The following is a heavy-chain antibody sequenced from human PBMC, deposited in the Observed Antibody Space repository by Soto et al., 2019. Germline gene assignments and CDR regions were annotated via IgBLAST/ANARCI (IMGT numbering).Heavy chain of an antibody. CDR3: SRALRVVVTVITGPTQFDP. CDR1: GYSISSGYY. V-gene: IGHV4-38-2*01. Sequence: PSETLSLTCAVSGYSISSGYYWGWIRQPPGKGLEWIGSIYHSGSTYYNPSLKSRVTISVDTSKNQFSLKLSSVTAADTAVYYCSRALRVVVTVITGPTQFDPWGQGTLVTVSS. D-gene: IGHD2-21*02. CDR2: IYHSGST. J-gene: IGHJ5*02.